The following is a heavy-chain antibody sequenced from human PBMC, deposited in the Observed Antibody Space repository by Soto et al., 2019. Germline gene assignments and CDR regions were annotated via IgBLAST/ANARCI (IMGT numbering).Heavy chain of an antibody. CDR2: ISYYSGSI. J-gene: IGHJ6*02. CDR3: AKSTGGTANGMDV. CDR1: GFSFDDYG. D-gene: IGHD2-8*02. V-gene: IGHV3-9*01. Sequence: EVQLVESEGGLVQPGRSLRLSCAASGFSFDDYGMHWVRQAPGKGLEWVSGISYYSGSIGYADSVKGRFTISRDNAKNSLYLQMNSLRGEDTALYYCAKSTGGTANGMDVWGQGTTVTVSS.